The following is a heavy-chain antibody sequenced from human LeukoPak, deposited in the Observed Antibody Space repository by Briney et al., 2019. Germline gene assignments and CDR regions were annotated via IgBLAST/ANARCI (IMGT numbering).Heavy chain of an antibody. D-gene: IGHD2-2*01. CDR2: IRYDGSNK. CDR1: GFTFSSYG. J-gene: IGHJ5*02. V-gene: IGHV3-30*02. Sequence: GGTLRLSCAASGFTFSSYGMHWVRQAPGKGLEWVAFIRYDGSNKYYADSVKGRFTISRDNSKNTLYLQMNSLRAEDTAVYYCAKDSRTYAWFDPWGQGTLVTVSS. CDR3: AKDSRTYAWFDP.